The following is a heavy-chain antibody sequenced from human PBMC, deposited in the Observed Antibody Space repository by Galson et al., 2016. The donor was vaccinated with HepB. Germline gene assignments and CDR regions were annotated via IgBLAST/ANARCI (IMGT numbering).Heavy chain of an antibody. V-gene: IGHV1-3*01. J-gene: IGHJ4*02. CDR3: ARGRSTGIFDY. CDR2: INAGNGNT. Sequence: SVKVSCKASGYTFTSYAMHWVRQAPGQRLEWMGWINAGNGNTKYSQKFQGRVTITRDTSASTANMELSSLRSEDTAVYYCARGRSTGIFDYWGQGTLVTVSS. D-gene: IGHD3-10*01. CDR1: GYTFTSYA.